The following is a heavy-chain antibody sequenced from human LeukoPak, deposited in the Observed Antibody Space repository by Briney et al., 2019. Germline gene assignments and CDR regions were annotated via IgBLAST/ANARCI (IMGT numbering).Heavy chain of an antibody. Sequence: GGSLRLSCAASGFTFSSYWMTWVRQGPGKGLEWVANIKQDGSEKRYVDSVEGRFTVSRDNARNSLYLQMNGLRAEDTAVYYCARDRDDDVYAFDIWGQGTMVTVSS. J-gene: IGHJ3*02. V-gene: IGHV3-7*01. CDR2: IKQDGSEK. CDR3: ARDRDDDVYAFDI. D-gene: IGHD3-3*01. CDR1: GFTFSSYW.